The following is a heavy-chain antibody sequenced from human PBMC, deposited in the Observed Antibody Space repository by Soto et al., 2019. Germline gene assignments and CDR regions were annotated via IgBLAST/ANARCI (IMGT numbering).Heavy chain of an antibody. CDR1: GGSFSGFY. Sequence: SETLSLTCAVSGGSFSGFYWTWIRQPPGEGLEWIGEINHSGTTNSNPSLRSRLTISLDSSKKHFSLKLTSMTTADAAVYYCARADRTLVTSYGLDVWGQGTTVTVSS. V-gene: IGHV4-34*01. CDR3: ARADRTLVTSYGLDV. CDR2: INHSGTT. D-gene: IGHD2-21*02. J-gene: IGHJ6*02.